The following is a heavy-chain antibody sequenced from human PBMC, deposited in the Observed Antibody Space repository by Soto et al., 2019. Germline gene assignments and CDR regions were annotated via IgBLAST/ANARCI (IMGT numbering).Heavy chain of an antibody. Sequence: WTWIRQSPGRGLEWMGYIYHSGDTYYNPSLKSRLTMSVDTARNQFSLELNSVTAADTAVYYCARLDNSCYYSNQNPYYFDYWCEGTLVSVSS. CDR3: ARLDNSCYYSNQNPYYFDY. V-gene: IGHV4-31*02. CDR2: IYHSGDT. D-gene: IGHD3-22*01. J-gene: IGHJ4*02.